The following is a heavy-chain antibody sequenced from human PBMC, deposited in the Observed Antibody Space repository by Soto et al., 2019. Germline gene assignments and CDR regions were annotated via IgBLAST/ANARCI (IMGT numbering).Heavy chain of an antibody. J-gene: IGHJ4*02. V-gene: IGHV3-74*01. Sequence: PGGSLRLSCAASGFTFSSYWMHWVRQAPGKGLVWVSRLNSDGSATTYADSVKGRFTISRDNSKNTLYLQMNSLRAEDTAVYYCAKEVYYGTDYWGQGTLVTVSS. CDR1: GFTFSSYW. CDR3: AKEVYYGTDY. D-gene: IGHD3-10*01. CDR2: LNSDGSAT.